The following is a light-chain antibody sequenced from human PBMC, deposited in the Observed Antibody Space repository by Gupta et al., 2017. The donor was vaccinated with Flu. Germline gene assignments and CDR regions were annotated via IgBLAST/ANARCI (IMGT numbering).Light chain of an antibody. CDR1: KDIVYSDGNTY. V-gene: IGKV2-30*01. Sequence: DEVMIQYSLSLPAMPRRPASISCRSSKDIVYSDGNTYLHWYQQRPGQSPRRLIYQVSYRDSGVPDIFSGSGSGTDFTLKISRVEAEDVGIYFCMQGAHWPLAFGQGTTVEIK. CDR2: QVS. CDR3: MQGAHWPLA. J-gene: IGKJ1*01.